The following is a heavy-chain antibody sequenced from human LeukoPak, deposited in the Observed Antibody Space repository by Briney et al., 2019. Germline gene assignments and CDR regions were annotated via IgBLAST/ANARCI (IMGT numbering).Heavy chain of an antibody. Sequence: GASVKVSCKASGYTFTGYYMHWVRQAPGQGLEWMGWINPNSGGTNYAQKFQGRVTMTRDTSISTAYMELSRLRSDDTAVYYCARDPMGLWFGEEGIDPWGQGTLATVSS. J-gene: IGHJ5*02. CDR2: INPNSGGT. V-gene: IGHV1-2*02. CDR3: ARDPMGLWFGEEGIDP. CDR1: GYTFTGYY. D-gene: IGHD3-10*01.